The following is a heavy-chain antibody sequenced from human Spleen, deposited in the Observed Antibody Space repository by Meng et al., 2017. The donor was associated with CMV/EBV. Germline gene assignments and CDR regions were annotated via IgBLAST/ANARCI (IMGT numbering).Heavy chain of an antibody. J-gene: IGHJ5*02. CDR3: ARDYRTPYYYGSGGVFDL. D-gene: IGHD3-10*01. CDR1: GDFSGYF. V-gene: IGHV4-34*01. Sequence: GDFSGYFWSWIRQPPGKGLEWIGEINHVGSTNYNPPLESRVIISVDTSNNQFSLNLKSVTAADTAVYYCARDYRTPYYYGSGGVFDLWGQGTLVTVSS. CDR2: INHVGST.